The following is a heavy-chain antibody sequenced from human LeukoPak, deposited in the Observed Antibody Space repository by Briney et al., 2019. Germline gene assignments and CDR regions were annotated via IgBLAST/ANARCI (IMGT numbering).Heavy chain of an antibody. Sequence: SETLSLTCAVSGASISGSGYYWGWIRQPPGKGLEWIGNIYSSGSTYYNASLQSRVTISIDTSKNQFSLRLNSVTAADTAVYYCARRWYSYGPRAGNWFDPWGQGTLVTVSS. CDR2: IYSSGST. D-gene: IGHD5-18*01. CDR1: GASISGSGYY. CDR3: ARRWYSYGPRAGNWFDP. V-gene: IGHV4-39*01. J-gene: IGHJ5*02.